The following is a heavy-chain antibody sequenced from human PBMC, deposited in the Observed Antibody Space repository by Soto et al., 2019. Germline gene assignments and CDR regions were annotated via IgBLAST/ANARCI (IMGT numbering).Heavy chain of an antibody. CDR2: VDPEDGET. D-gene: IGHD3-9*01. CDR1: GYTLTELS. Sequence: QVQLVQSGAEVKKPGASVKVSCKVSGYTLTELSMRWVRQAPGKGLEWMGGVDPEDGETIYAQKFQGRDTMTEDTSTDTAYMELSSLGSEDTAVYYCTTLHRLLRYFVWLSYNWFHPWGQGNLVTDSS. V-gene: IGHV1-24*01. CDR3: TTLHRLLRYFVWLSYNWFHP. J-gene: IGHJ5*02.